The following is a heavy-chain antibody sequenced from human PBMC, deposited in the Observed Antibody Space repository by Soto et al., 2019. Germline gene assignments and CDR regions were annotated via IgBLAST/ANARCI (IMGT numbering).Heavy chain of an antibody. CDR2: ISSSGSTI. CDR1: GFSFSDYY. Sequence: GGSLRLSCAASGFSFSDYYMSWIRQAPGKGLEWVSYISSSGSTIYYADSVKGRFTISRDNAKNSLYLQMNSLRAEDTAVYYFARFFSNYLSSFDYRGQGILVTVSS. V-gene: IGHV3-11*01. CDR3: ARFFSNYLSSFDY. J-gene: IGHJ4*02. D-gene: IGHD4-4*01.